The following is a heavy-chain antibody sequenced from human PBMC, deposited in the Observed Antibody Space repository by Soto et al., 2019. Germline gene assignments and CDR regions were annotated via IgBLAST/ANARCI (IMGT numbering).Heavy chain of an antibody. CDR2: IKTKTDGGTT. CDR3: TTEPRGRITLVRGVIISLDP. V-gene: IGHV3-15*01. CDR1: GFTFTNAW. J-gene: IGHJ5*02. D-gene: IGHD3-10*01. Sequence: PGGSLRLSCAASGFTFTNAWMSWVRQAPGKGLEWVGRIKTKTDGGTTDYAAPVKGRFTISRDDSKTTLYLQMNSVKTEDTAVYYCTTEPRGRITLVRGVIISLDPWGQGTLVTVSS.